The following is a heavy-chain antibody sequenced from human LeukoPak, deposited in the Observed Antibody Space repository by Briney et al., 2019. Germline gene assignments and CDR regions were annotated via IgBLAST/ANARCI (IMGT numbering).Heavy chain of an antibody. Sequence: KPGGSLRLSCAASGFTFSSYSMNWVRQAPGKGLEWVSSISSSSSYIYYADSVKGRFTISRDNAKNSLYLQMNSLRAEDTAVYYCARDRNTDFWSGYYTNYFDYWGQGTLVTVSS. CDR1: GFTFSSYS. CDR3: ARDRNTDFWSGYYTNYFDY. J-gene: IGHJ4*02. CDR2: ISSSSSYI. V-gene: IGHV3-21*01. D-gene: IGHD3-3*01.